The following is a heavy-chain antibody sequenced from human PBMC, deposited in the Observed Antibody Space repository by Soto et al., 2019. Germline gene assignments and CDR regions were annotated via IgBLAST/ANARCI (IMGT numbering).Heavy chain of an antibody. CDR1: GGSISSYY. Sequence: QVQLQESGPGLVKPSETLSLTCTVSGGSISSYYWSWIRQPPGKGLEWIGYIYYRGSTNYNPSLNSRVPSSVDTSKNQVSLKLTSVTAADTAVYYCASTLAAAGTGWFDPWGQGTLVTVSS. V-gene: IGHV4-59*01. CDR2: IYYRGST. D-gene: IGHD6-13*01. CDR3: ASTLAAAGTGWFDP. J-gene: IGHJ5*02.